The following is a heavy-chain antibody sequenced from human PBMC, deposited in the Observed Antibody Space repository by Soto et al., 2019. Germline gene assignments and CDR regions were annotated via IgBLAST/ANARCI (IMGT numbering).Heavy chain of an antibody. V-gene: IGHV4-30-2*01. D-gene: IGHD6-19*01. J-gene: IGHJ4*02. Sequence: SETLSLTCAVSGDSISSGGFSWSWIRQPPGKGLEWIGYIYHSGTSFYNPSLKSRVTISVDTSKSQFSLKVNSVTAADTAVYYCARHVPYTSGWYDYWGQGTLVTVSS. CDR2: IYHSGTS. CDR3: ARHVPYTSGWYDY. CDR1: GDSISSGGFS.